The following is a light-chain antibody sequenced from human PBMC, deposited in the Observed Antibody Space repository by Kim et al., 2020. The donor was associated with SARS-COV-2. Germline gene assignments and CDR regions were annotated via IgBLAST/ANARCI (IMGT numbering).Light chain of an antibody. Sequence: SVYPGPTASITCSGDKLGDKFACWYQKKPGQSPVLVIYQDNKRPSGIPERFSGSNSGNTATLSISGTQAMDEADYYCQAWDIGTVVFGGGTQLTVL. V-gene: IGLV3-1*01. CDR2: QDN. CDR3: QAWDIGTVV. J-gene: IGLJ2*01. CDR1: KLGDKF.